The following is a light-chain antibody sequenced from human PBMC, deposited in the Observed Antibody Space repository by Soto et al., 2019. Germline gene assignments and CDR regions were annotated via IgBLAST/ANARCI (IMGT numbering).Light chain of an antibody. CDR1: SGHSRYA. CDR3: QTWGTGIWV. CDR2: VNSDGSL. V-gene: IGLV4-69*02. Sequence: QPVLTQSPSASASLGASVMLTCTLSSGHSRYAIAWHQQHPDKGPRFLMKVNSDGSLNKGDGIPDRFSGSSSGTKRYLTIASLRPEDEADYYCQTWGTGIWVFGGGTQLTVL. J-gene: IGLJ3*02.